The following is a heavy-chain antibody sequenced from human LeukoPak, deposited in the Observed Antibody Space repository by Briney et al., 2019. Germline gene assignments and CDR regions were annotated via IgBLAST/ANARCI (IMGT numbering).Heavy chain of an antibody. D-gene: IGHD6-13*01. CDR1: GGSFSGYY. Sequence: SETLSLTCAVYGGSFSGYYWSWIRQPAGKGLEWIGRIYTSGSTNYNPSLKSRVTMSVDTSKNQFPLKLSSVSAADTAVYYCARVGYSSSWFGWFDPWGQGTLVTVSS. CDR2: IYTSGST. J-gene: IGHJ5*02. V-gene: IGHV4-59*10. CDR3: ARVGYSSSWFGWFDP.